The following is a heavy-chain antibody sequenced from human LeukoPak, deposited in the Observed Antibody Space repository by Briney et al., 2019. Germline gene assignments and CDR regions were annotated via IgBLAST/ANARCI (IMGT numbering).Heavy chain of an antibody. CDR2: IYPGDSDT. Sequence: GDSLKISCKGSGYSFTTYWIGWVRQMPGKGLEWMGIIYPGDSDTRYSPSFQGQVTISADKSISTAYLQWSSLQASDTAMYYCARARYCSGGNCYAENWGQGTLVTVFS. J-gene: IGHJ4*02. CDR3: ARARYCSGGNCYAEN. V-gene: IGHV5-51*01. D-gene: IGHD2-15*01. CDR1: GYSFTTYW.